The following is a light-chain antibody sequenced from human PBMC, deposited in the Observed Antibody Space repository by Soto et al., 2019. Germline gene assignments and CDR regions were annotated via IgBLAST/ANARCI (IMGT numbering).Light chain of an antibody. J-gene: IGLJ1*01. CDR2: DVS. CDR3: TSYTTSITYV. CDR1: SSDVGGYNF. V-gene: IGLV2-14*03. Sequence: QSVLTQPASVSGSPGQLITISCTGTSSDVGGYNFVSWYKHHPGKAPKLIIYDVSNRPSGVSNRFSGSKSGNTASLTISGLQAEDEADYYCTSYTTSITYVFGTGTKLTVL.